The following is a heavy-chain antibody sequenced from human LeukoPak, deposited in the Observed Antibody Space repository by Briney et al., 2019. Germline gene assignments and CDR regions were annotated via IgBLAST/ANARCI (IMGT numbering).Heavy chain of an antibody. CDR3: AELGITMIGGV. CDR1: GLTFSNYW. CDR2: IKQDGSEK. D-gene: IGHD3-10*02. V-gene: IGHV3-7*01. J-gene: IGHJ6*04. Sequence: GSLRLSCAASGLTFSNYWMSWVRQAPGKGLEWVANIKQDGSEKYYVDSVKGRFTISRDNAKNSLYLQMNSLRAEDTAVYYCAELGITMIGGVWGKGTTVTISS.